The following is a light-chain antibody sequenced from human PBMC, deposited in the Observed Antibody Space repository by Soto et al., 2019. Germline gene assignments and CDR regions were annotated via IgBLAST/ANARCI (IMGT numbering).Light chain of an antibody. CDR1: QSISY. CDR3: QQTYSTPLT. J-gene: IGKJ4*01. V-gene: IGKV1-39*01. Sequence: DIQMTQSPSALSASVGDRVTITCRASQSISYLNWYQQKPGKAPKLLIYAASSLQSGVPSRFSGNGSGTHFTLTISSLQPEDFATYYCQQTYSTPLTFGGGTKVEIK. CDR2: AAS.